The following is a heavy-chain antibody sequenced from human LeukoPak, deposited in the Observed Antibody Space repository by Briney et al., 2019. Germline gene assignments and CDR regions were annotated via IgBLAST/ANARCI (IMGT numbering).Heavy chain of an antibody. D-gene: IGHD4-23*01. CDR3: ARGRTVVILDY. V-gene: IGHV4-59*01. J-gene: IGHJ4*02. CDR1: GGSISSYY. Sequence: SETLSLTCTVSGGSISSYYWSWIRQPPGKGLEWIGYIYYSGSTNYNPSLKSRVTISVDTSKNQFSLKLSSVTAADTAVYYCARGRTVVILDYWGQGTLVTVSS. CDR2: IYYSGST.